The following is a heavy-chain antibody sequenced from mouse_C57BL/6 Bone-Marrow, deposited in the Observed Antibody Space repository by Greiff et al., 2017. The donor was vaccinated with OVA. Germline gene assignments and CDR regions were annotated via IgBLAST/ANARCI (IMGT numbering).Heavy chain of an antibody. Sequence: VKLQQSGSELRSPGSSVKLSCKDFDSEVFPIAYMSWVRQKPGHGFEWIGGILPSIGRTIYGEKFEDKATLDADTLSNTAYLELNSLTSEDSAIYYCARGIYYGSSYYWYFDVWGTGTTVTVSS. CDR2: ILPSIGRT. D-gene: IGHD1-1*01. CDR3: ARGIYYGSSYYWYFDV. J-gene: IGHJ1*03. CDR1: DSEVFPIAY. V-gene: IGHV15-2*01.